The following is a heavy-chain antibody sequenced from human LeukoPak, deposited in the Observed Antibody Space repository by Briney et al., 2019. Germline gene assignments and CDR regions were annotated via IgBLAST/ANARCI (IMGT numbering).Heavy chain of an antibody. CDR1: GFTFSSYS. Sequence: GSLRLSCAASGFTFSSYSMNWVRQAPGKGLEWVSVIYSDRSTYYADSVKGRFTISRDNSKNTLFLQMNSLRAEDTAVYYCARALRGYSYVLDYWGQGTLVTVSS. CDR2: IYSDRST. V-gene: IGHV3-66*01. D-gene: IGHD5-18*01. CDR3: ARALRGYSYVLDY. J-gene: IGHJ4*02.